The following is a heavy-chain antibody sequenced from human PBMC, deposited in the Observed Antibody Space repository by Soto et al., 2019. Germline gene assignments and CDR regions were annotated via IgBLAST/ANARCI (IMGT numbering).Heavy chain of an antibody. J-gene: IGHJ4*02. CDR2: ISYDGSNK. CDR3: AKPFRIAAAGYFDY. D-gene: IGHD6-13*01. CDR1: GFTFSSYG. Sequence: PGGSLRLSCAASGFTFSSYGMHWVRQAPGKGLEWVAVISYDGSNKYYADSVKGRFTISRDNSKNTLYLQMNSLRAEDTAVYYCAKPFRIAAAGYFDYWGQGTLVTVSS. V-gene: IGHV3-30*18.